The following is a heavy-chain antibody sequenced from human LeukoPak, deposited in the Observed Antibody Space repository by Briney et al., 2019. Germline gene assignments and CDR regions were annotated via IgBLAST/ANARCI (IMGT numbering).Heavy chain of an antibody. Sequence: GRSLRLSCAASGFTFDDYAMHWVRQAPGKGLEWVSGISWNSGSIGYADSVKGRFTISRDNAKNSLYLQMNSLRAEDTALYYCARGCGGDCYQLWYLDSWGQGTLVTVSS. CDR1: GFTFDDYA. D-gene: IGHD2-21*02. CDR3: ARGCGGDCYQLWYLDS. J-gene: IGHJ4*02. V-gene: IGHV3-9*01. CDR2: ISWNSGSI.